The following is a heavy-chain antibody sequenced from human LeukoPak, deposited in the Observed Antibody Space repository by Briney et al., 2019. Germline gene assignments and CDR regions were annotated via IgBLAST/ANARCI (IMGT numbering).Heavy chain of an antibody. V-gene: IGHV3-53*01. J-gene: IGHJ4*02. D-gene: IGHD5-24*01. CDR3: TRDQMNY. CDR1: GFTFSKYW. Sequence: GGSLRLSCAASGFTFSKYWMLWVRQAPGKGLEWVSLIFSNGDTHYADSVKGRFTISRDTSKNTVSLQMNSLRVEDTAMYYCTRDQMNYWGQGTLVTVSS. CDR2: IFSNGDT.